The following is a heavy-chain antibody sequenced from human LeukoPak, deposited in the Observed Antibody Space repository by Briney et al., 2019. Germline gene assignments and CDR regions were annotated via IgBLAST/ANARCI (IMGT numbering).Heavy chain of an antibody. CDR2: MNPNSGNT. CDR3: AKDLITMVRGARGGYFDY. Sequence: ASVKVSCKASGYTFTSYDINWVRQATGQGLGWMGWMNPNSGNTGYAQKFQGRVTMTRNTSISTAYMELSSLRSEDTAVYYCAKDLITMVRGARGGYFDYWGQGTLVTVSS. V-gene: IGHV1-8*01. D-gene: IGHD3-10*01. CDR1: GYTFTSYD. J-gene: IGHJ4*02.